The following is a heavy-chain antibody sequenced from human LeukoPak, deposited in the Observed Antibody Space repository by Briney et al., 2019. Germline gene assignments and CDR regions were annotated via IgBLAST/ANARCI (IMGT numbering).Heavy chain of an antibody. CDR3: ARDLSDIPLP. J-gene: IGHJ5*02. Sequence: GGSLRLSCAASGFTFSSYAMHWVRQAPGKGLEWVAVISYDGSNKYYADSVKGRFTISRDNSKNTLYLQMNNLRAEDTAVYYCARDLSDIPLPWGQGTLVTVSS. V-gene: IGHV3-30-3*01. CDR2: ISYDGSNK. D-gene: IGHD3-9*01. CDR1: GFTFSSYA.